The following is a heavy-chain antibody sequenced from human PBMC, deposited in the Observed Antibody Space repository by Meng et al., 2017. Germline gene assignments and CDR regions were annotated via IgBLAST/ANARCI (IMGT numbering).Heavy chain of an antibody. Sequence: QVPLQESGPGLGKPSVTLSLTCAGAGDSISSSNWWSWVRQPTGKGLAWSGEIYHTGTTGYNPSLKSRATISVDTSKTQFSLKLSSVTAADTAVYYCARGGVVVPAAVFDYWGQGTLVTVS. CDR1: GDSISSSNW. CDR3: ARGGVVVPAAVFDY. J-gene: IGHJ4*02. V-gene: IGHV4-4*02. CDR2: IYHTGTT. D-gene: IGHD2-2*01.